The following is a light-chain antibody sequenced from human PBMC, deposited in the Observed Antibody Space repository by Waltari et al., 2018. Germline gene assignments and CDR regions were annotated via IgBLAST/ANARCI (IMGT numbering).Light chain of an antibody. CDR3: AVWDERLNGPV. CDR1: SSNAGGTT. Sequence: SVLPPPPPASGTPGPRATTSCAGTSSNAGGTTLRLDRQVPGTAPKLLLKNRNQRASGVPVRCSSSKSGTSASLAISGLQSEDEADYFCAVWDERLNGPVFGGGTKVTVL. CDR2: NRN. J-gene: IGLJ2*01. V-gene: IGLV1-44*01.